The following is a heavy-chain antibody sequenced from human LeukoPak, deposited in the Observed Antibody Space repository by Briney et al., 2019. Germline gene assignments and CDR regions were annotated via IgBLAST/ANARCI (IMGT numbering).Heavy chain of an antibody. CDR3: ARGVFPIVVVADRFDP. J-gene: IGHJ5*02. CDR1: GYTFTSYY. D-gene: IGHD2-15*01. Sequence: GASVKVSCKASGYTFTSYYMHWVRQAPGQGLEWMGIINPSGGSTSYAQKFQGRVTMTRDMSTSTVYMELSSLRSEDTAVYYCARGVFPIVVVADRFDPWGQGTLVTVSS. CDR2: INPSGGST. V-gene: IGHV1-46*01.